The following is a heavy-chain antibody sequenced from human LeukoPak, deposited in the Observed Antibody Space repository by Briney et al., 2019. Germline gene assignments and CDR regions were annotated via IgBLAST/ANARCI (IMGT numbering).Heavy chain of an antibody. CDR3: TRVFGTDEEAIIPFDY. J-gene: IGHJ4*02. D-gene: IGHD2-21*01. V-gene: IGHV3-48*03. CDR2: ISRSGSAV. Sequence: PGGSLRLSCAASGFTFSGYEMSWVRQTPGKRLEWVSYISRSGSAVSYADSVKGRFTISRDNAKNSMHLQMNSLRAEDTAVYYCTRVFGTDEEAIIPFDYWGQGTQVAVSS. CDR1: GFTFSGYE.